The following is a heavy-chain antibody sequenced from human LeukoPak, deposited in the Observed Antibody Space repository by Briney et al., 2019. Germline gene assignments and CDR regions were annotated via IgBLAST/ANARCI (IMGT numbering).Heavy chain of an antibody. CDR1: GGSFSGYF. J-gene: IGHJ4*02. CDR2: INNRGST. Sequence: SETLSLTCAVSGGSFSGYFWNWIRQPPGKGLEWIGDINNRGSTNYNPSLMSRVTISVDTSKNQLSLKLSSVTAADTAVYYWARGGWDKFDYWGQGTLVTVSS. CDR3: ARGGWDKFDY. V-gene: IGHV4-34*01. D-gene: IGHD1-26*01.